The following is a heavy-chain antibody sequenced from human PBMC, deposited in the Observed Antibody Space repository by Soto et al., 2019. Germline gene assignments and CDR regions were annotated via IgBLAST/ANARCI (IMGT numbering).Heavy chain of an antibody. CDR1: GGSISSGGYS. CDR2: IYHSGSI. V-gene: IGHV4-30-2*01. D-gene: IGHD2-15*01. Sequence: PAETLSLTCAVSGGSISSGGYSWSWIRQPPGKGLEWIGYIYHSGSIYYNPSLKSRVTISVDRSKNQFSLKLSSVTAADTAVYYCARDPIVWGQVPLVPV. J-gene: IGHJ4*02. CDR3: ARDPIV.